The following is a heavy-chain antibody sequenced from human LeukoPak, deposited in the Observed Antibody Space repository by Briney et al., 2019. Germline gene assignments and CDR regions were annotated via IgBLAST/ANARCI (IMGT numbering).Heavy chain of an antibody. CDR2: IYHSGST. CDR1: GYSINSGYY. CDR3: AGDNFSRTSWGYYYYMDV. D-gene: IGHD2-2*01. J-gene: IGHJ6*03. Sequence: SETLSLTCTVSGYSINSGYYWGWIRQPPGKGLECIGSIYHSGSTYHNPSLKSRVTISVDTSKNQFSLKLPSMTAADPAVYYCAGDNFSRTSWGYYYYMDVWGKGTTVTVSS. V-gene: IGHV4-38-2*02.